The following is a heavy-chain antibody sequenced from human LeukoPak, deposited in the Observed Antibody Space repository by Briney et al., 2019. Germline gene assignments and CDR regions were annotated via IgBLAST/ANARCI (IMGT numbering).Heavy chain of an antibody. CDR3: ARGPSIAARYDAFDI. D-gene: IGHD6-6*01. V-gene: IGHV3-48*03. Sequence: QSGGSLRLSCAASEFTSTSYELNWVRQAPGKGLEWVSYISSSGNTISYADSVKGRFTISRDNAKNSLYLQVISLRAEDTAVYYCARGPSIAARYDAFDIWGQGTMVTVSS. CDR1: EFTSTSYE. CDR2: ISSSGNTI. J-gene: IGHJ3*02.